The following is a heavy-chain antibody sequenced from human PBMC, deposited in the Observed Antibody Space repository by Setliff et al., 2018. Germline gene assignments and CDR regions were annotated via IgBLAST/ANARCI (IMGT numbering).Heavy chain of an antibody. Sequence: SATLSLTCTTYGGTFSDYYWTWIRQSPGKGLEWIGEINHRETTNYNPSLKSRVTISVDPSKNQFSLTMSSVTAVDAAVYYCARGRNVAARLLDTWGQGSRVTVSS. V-gene: IGHV4-34*01. CDR2: INHRETT. CDR1: GGTFSDYY. J-gene: IGHJ5*02. D-gene: IGHD6-6*01. CDR3: ARGRNVAARLLDT.